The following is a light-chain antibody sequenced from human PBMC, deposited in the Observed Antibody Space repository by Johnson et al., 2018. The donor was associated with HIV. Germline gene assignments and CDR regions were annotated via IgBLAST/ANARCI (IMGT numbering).Light chain of an antibody. Sequence: QSVLTQPPSVSAAPGQKVTISCSGSSSNIGNNYVSWYQQLPGTAPKLLIYDNNKRPSGIPDRFSGSKSGTSATLGITGLQTGDEADYYCGPWDSSLIVYVFGTGTKVTVL. CDR3: GPWDSSLIVYV. CDR1: SSNIGNNY. CDR2: DNN. V-gene: IGLV1-51*01. J-gene: IGLJ1*01.